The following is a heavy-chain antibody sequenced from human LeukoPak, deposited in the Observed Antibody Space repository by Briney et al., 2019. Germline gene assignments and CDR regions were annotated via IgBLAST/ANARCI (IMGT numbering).Heavy chain of an antibody. CDR2: TYYRSKWYN. Sequence: SQTLSLTCAISGDSVSSNSAAWNWIRQSPSRGLEWLGRTYYRSKWYNDYAVSVKSRITINPDTSKNQFSLQLNSVTPEDTAVYYCARSTRYYYDSSGYCPFDYWGQGTLVTVSS. J-gene: IGHJ4*02. CDR3: ARSTRYYYDSSGYCPFDY. D-gene: IGHD3-22*01. V-gene: IGHV6-1*01. CDR1: GDSVSSNSAA.